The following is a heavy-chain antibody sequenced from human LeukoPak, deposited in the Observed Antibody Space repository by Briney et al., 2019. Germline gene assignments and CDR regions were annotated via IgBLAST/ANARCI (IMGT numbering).Heavy chain of an antibody. CDR2: ISYDGSNK. D-gene: IGHD6-6*01. CDR3: ARGSTIAQLDFDY. CDR1: GFTFSSYA. V-gene: IGHV3-30-3*01. Sequence: GGSLRLSCAASGFTFSSYAMHWVRQAPGKGLEWVAVISYDGSNKYYADSVKGRFTISRDNSKNTLYLQMNSLRAEDTAVYYCARGSTIAQLDFDYWGQGTLVTVSS. J-gene: IGHJ4*02.